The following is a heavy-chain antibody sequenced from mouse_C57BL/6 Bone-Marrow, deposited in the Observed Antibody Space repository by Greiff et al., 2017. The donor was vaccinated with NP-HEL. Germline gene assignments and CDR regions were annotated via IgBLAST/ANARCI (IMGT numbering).Heavy chain of an antibody. Sequence: EVMLVESGGGLVQPKGSLKLSCAASGFTFNTYAMHWVRQAPGKGLEWVARIRSKGSNYATYYADSVKDRFTISRDDSQSMLYLQMNNLKTEDTAMYYCVRVDDGGFAYWGQGTLVTVSA. V-gene: IGHV10-3*01. CDR2: IRSKGSNYAT. D-gene: IGHD2-3*01. CDR3: VRVDDGGFAY. CDR1: GFTFNTYA. J-gene: IGHJ3*01.